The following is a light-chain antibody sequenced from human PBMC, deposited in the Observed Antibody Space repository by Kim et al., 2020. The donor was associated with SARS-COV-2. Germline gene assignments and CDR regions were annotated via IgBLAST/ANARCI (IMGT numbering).Light chain of an antibody. CDR2: RDN. V-gene: IGLV10-54*01. Sequence: QTATLTCRGSSNNVGYQGAVWLQQHQGHPPKLLSYRDNNRPSGISERFSASRSGNTASLTISGLQSEDEADYYCAAWDSSLTGWVFGGGTQLTVL. CDR1: SNNVGYQG. J-gene: IGLJ3*02. CDR3: AAWDSSLTGWV.